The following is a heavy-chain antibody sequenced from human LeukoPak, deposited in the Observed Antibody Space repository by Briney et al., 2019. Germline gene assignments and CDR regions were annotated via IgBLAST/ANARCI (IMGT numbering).Heavy chain of an antibody. CDR1: GGTLSNYA. Sequence: GASVKVSCKASGGTLSNYAINWIRQAPGPGLEWMGGIIPIFGTANYAQKFQGRVTITADESRSTVYMELNSLKSEDTAVYYCARGWDYDSGGRPTAYVYWGQGTLVTVSS. CDR3: ARGWDYDSGGRPTAYVY. D-gene: IGHD3-22*01. V-gene: IGHV1-69*13. CDR2: IIPIFGTA. J-gene: IGHJ4*02.